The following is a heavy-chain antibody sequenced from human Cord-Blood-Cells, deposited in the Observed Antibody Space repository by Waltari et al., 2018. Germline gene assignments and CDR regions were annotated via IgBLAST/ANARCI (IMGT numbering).Heavy chain of an antibody. D-gene: IGHD6-6*01. CDR2: NIPIFGTA. Sequence: QVQLVQFGAEVKKPGSSVKVSCKASGGTFRSYAIRWVRQAPGQGLEWMGGNIPIFGTANDAQECQGRGTITADKSTSAAYMELSSRRSEDTAVDYCARDGSSSWFDPWGQGNLVTVSS. J-gene: IGHJ5*02. CDR3: ARDGSSSWFDP. V-gene: IGHV1-69*06. CDR1: GGTFRSYA.